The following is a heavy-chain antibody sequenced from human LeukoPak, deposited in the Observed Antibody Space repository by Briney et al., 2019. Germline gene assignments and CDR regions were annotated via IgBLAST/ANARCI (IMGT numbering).Heavy chain of an antibody. Sequence: ASVKVSCKASGYTFTSYYMHWVPQAPGQALEGMGIINPSGGSTSYAQKFQGRVTMTRDTSTSTVYMELSSLRSEDTAVYYCAGTVLRFLSWFDPWGQGTLVTVSS. CDR3: AGTVLRFLSWFDP. D-gene: IGHD3-3*01. J-gene: IGHJ5*02. V-gene: IGHV1-46*03. CDR2: INPSGGST. CDR1: GYTFTSYY.